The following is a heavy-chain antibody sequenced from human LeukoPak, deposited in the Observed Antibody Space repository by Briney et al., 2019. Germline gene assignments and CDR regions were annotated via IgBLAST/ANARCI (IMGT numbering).Heavy chain of an antibody. CDR2: INPNSGGT. V-gene: IGHV1-2*02. CDR3: ARSYRRLGYCSSTSCQNWFDP. D-gene: IGHD2-2*01. CDR1: GYTFTGYY. Sequence: ASVKVSCTASGYTFTGYYMHWVRQAPGQGLEWMGWINPNSGGTNYAQKFQGRVTMTRDTSISTAYMELSRLRSDDTAVYYCARSYRRLGYCSSTSCQNWFDPWGQGTLVTVSS. J-gene: IGHJ5*02.